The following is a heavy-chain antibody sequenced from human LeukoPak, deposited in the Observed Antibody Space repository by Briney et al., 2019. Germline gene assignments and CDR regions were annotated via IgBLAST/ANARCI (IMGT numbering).Heavy chain of an antibody. CDR3: ARDNCSGGSCFDY. CDR1: GGTFSSYA. CDR2: IIPILGIA. D-gene: IGHD2-15*01. V-gene: IGHV1-69*04. Sequence: SVTVSYKASGGTFSSYAISWVRQAPGQGLEWMGRIIPILGIANYAQKFQGRVTITADKSTSTAYMELSSLRSEDTAVYYCARDNCSGGSCFDYWGQGTLVTVSS. J-gene: IGHJ4*02.